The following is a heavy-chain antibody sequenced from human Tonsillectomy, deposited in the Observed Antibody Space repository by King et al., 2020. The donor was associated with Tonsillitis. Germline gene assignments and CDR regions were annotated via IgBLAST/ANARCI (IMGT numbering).Heavy chain of an antibody. CDR1: GYTFSDYY. J-gene: IGHJ6*03. CDR3: ARGTGVEQLLVRFYYYFYMDV. CDR2: INPNSGGT. D-gene: IGHD3/OR15-3a*01. V-gene: IGHV1-2*02. Sequence: VQLVESGAEVKKPGASVKVSCKASGYTFSDYYMHWVRQAPGQGLEWMGWINPNSGGTNCAQKFQGRVTMTRDTSSSTAYMELSRLRSDDTAVYYCARGTGVEQLLVRFYYYFYMDVWGKGTTVTVSS.